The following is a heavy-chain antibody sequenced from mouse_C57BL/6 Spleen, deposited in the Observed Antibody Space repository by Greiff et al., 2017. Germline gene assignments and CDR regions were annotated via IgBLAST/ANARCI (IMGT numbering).Heavy chain of an antibody. D-gene: IGHD2-4*01. J-gene: IGHJ2*01. V-gene: IGHV1-80*01. Sequence: VQREQSGAELVKPGASLKLSCKASGYAFSSYGMNWVHQRPGKGLEWIGQIYPGGGNTNYNGNVKGKATLTADKSASTAYMQLSSLTSEDSAVYFCASGGDYSNDYWGQGTTLTVSS. CDR1: GYAFSSYG. CDR3: ASGGDYSNDY. CDR2: IYPGGGNT.